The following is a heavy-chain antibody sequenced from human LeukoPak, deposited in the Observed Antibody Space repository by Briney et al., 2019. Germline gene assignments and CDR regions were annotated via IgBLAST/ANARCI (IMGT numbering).Heavy chain of an antibody. J-gene: IGHJ3*02. CDR3: ARHVPLSGPYDASDI. CDR2: IYYSGGT. Sequence: SETLSLTCTVSGDSISSYYWSWIRQPPGKGLEWIGYIYYSGGTDYNPSLKSRVTISVDTSKNQFSLKLRSVTAADTAVYYCARHVPLSGPYDASDIWGQGTMVTVSP. V-gene: IGHV4-59*08. D-gene: IGHD3-3*02. CDR1: GDSISSYY.